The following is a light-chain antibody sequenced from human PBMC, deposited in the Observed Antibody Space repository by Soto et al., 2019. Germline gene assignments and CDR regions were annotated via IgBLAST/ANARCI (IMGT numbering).Light chain of an antibody. V-gene: IGKV3-15*01. Sequence: EIVLTQSPGTLSLSPGERATLSCRASQSVGTNLAWYQQKPRQAPRLLIYAASTRATGLPARFSGSGSGTEFTLTISSLQSEDFAVYYCQQYNNWPPTTFGQGTRLEV. CDR3: QQYNNWPPTT. CDR2: AAS. J-gene: IGKJ5*01. CDR1: QSVGTN.